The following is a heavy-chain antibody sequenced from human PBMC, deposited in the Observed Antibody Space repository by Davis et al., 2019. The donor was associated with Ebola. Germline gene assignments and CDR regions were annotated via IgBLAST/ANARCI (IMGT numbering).Heavy chain of an antibody. CDR2: INPNSGGT. Sequence: ASVKVSCKASGYTFTGYYMHWVRQAPGQGLEWMGWINPNSGGTNYAQKFQGRVTMTRDTSISTAYMELSRLRSDDTAVYYCARDLQGGYYYYGMDVWGQETTVTVSS. CDR1: GYTFTGYY. J-gene: IGHJ6*02. CDR3: ARDLQGGYYYYGMDV. V-gene: IGHV1-2*02. D-gene: IGHD3-16*01.